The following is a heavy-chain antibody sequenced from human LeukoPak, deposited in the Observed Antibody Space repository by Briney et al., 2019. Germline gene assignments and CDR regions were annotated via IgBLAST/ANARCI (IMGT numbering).Heavy chain of an antibody. CDR3: ARDLLTYYYGSGSYYYYYYMDV. V-gene: IGHV3-7*01. CDR2: IKEDGSEK. D-gene: IGHD3-10*01. J-gene: IGHJ6*03. CDR1: GFTFSRYW. Sequence: GGSLRLSCAASGFTFSRYWMSWVRQAPGKGLEWVANIKEDGSEKYYVDSVKGRFTICRDNAKDSLYLQMNSLRAEDTAVYSCARDLLTYYYGSGSYYYYYYMDVWGTGTTVTISS.